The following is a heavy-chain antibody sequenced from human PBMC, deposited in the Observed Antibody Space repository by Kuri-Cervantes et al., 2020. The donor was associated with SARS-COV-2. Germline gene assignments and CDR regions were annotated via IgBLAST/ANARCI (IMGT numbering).Heavy chain of an antibody. CDR1: GGTFSSYA. D-gene: IGHD6-6*01. J-gene: IGHJ5*02. CDR3: ARDLIAARPEVFDP. V-gene: IGHV1-69*04. CDR2: IIPILGTA. Sequence: SVKVSCKASGGTFSSYAISWVRQAPGQGLEWMGRIIPILGTANYAQKFQGRVTITADKSTSTAYTELSSLRSEDTAVYYCARDLIAARPEVFDPWGQGTLVTVSS.